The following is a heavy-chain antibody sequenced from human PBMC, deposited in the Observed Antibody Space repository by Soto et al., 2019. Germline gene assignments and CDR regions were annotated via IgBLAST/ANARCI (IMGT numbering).Heavy chain of an antibody. J-gene: IGHJ4*02. Sequence: GGSLRLSCAASGFTFSSYWMHWVRQAPGKGLVWVSRINSDGSSTSYADSVKGRFTISRDNAKNTLYLQMNSLRAEDTAVYYCAKDQALSIAVAGGDYWGQGTLVTVSS. V-gene: IGHV3-74*01. CDR2: INSDGSST. D-gene: IGHD6-19*01. CDR3: AKDQALSIAVAGGDY. CDR1: GFTFSSYW.